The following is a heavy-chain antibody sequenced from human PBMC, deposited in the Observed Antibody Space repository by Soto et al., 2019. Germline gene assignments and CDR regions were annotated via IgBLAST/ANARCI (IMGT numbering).Heavy chain of an antibody. J-gene: IGHJ4*02. CDR3: ASLPHYYGPPPPPYYFDY. D-gene: IGHD3-10*01. CDR1: GFTFSSYS. CDR2: ISSSSSTI. V-gene: IGHV3-48*01. Sequence: GGSLRLSCAASGFTFSSYSMNWVRQAPGKGLEWVSYISSSSSTIYYADSVKGRFTISRDNAKNSLYLQMNSLRAEDTAVYYCASLPHYYGPPPPPYYFDYWGQGTLVTVSS.